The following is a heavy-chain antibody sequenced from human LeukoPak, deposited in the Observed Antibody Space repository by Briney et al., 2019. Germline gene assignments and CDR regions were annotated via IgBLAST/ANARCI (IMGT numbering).Heavy chain of an antibody. CDR3: ARDGDYGDYLDY. D-gene: IGHD4-17*01. V-gene: IGHV3-30-3*01. J-gene: IGHJ4*02. CDR1: GFTFSSYA. CDR2: ISYDGSNK. Sequence: GGSLRLSCAASGFTFSSYAMHWVRQAPGKGLEWVAVISYDGSNKYYADSVKGRFTISRDNSKNTLYLQMNSLRAEDTAVYYCARDGDYGDYLDYWGQGTLVTVSS.